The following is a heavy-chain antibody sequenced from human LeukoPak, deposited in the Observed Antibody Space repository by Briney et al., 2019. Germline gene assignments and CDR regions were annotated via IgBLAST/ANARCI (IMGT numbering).Heavy chain of an antibody. CDR3: ARDFHTEYSSSENFDY. J-gene: IGHJ4*02. V-gene: IGHV3-23*01. D-gene: IGHD6-6*01. Sequence: PGGSLRLSCAASGFTFSSYAMSWVRQAPGKGLEWVSAISGSGGSTYYADSVKGRFTISRDNAKNSLYLQMNSLRAEDTAVYHCARDFHTEYSSSENFDYWGQGTLVTVSS. CDR1: GFTFSSYA. CDR2: ISGSGGST.